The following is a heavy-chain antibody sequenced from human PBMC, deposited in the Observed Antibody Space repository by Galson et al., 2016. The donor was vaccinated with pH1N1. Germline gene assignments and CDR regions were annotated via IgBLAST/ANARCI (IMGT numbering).Heavy chain of an antibody. CDR1: GFTFSNFA. CDR3: LNSDSSGFYYGRLVD. D-gene: IGHD3-22*01. V-gene: IGHV3-23*01. J-gene: IGHJ4*02. Sequence: SLRLSCAASGFTFSNFAMSWVRQAPGKGLEWVSAISGSGESTYYADSVKGRFTISRDNPKNTLYLQLNSLRAGDSAVYCCLNSDSSGFYYGRLVDWGQGTLVTVSS. CDR2: ISGSGEST.